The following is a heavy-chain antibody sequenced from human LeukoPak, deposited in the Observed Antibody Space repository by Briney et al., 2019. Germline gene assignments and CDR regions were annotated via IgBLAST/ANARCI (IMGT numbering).Heavy chain of an antibody. Sequence: PSETLSLTCAVYGGSFSGYYWSWIRQPPGKGLEWIGEINHSGSTNYNPSLKSRVTISVDTSKNQFSLKLSSVTAADTAVYYCARRLYYYGSGRWFDPWGQGTLVTVSS. CDR2: INHSGST. V-gene: IGHV4-34*01. D-gene: IGHD3-10*01. CDR1: GGSFSGYY. CDR3: ARRLYYYGSGRWFDP. J-gene: IGHJ5*02.